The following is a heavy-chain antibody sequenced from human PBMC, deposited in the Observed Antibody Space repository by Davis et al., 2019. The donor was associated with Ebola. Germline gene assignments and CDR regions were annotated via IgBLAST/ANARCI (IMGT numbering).Heavy chain of an antibody. D-gene: IGHD2/OR15-2a*01. CDR2: LYSGGST. J-gene: IGHJ6*03. CDR1: GFAASNNY. V-gene: IGHV3-53*01. CDR3: ARSNRWRNYYDYYYMDV. Sequence: PGGPLRLSCPASGFAASNNYMSWFRQAPAKGLEWVSILYSGGSTSFADSVKGRFTISRDNSKNMLYLQMNSLRAEDTAVYYCARSNRWRNYYDYYYMDVWGKGTTVTVSS.